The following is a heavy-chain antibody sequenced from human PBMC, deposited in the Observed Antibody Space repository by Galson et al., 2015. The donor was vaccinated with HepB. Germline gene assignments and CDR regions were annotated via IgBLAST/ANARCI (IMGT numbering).Heavy chain of an antibody. V-gene: IGHV1-69*13. CDR1: GGTFSSYA. CDR3: ASPTRRAPLISYYFDY. J-gene: IGHJ4*02. CDR2: IIPIFGTA. Sequence: SVKVSCKASGGTFSSYAISWVRQAPGQGLEWMGGIIPIFGTANYAQKFQGRVTITADESTSTAYMELSSLRSEDTAVYYCASPTRRAPLISYYFDYWGQGTLVTVSS. D-gene: IGHD6-6*01.